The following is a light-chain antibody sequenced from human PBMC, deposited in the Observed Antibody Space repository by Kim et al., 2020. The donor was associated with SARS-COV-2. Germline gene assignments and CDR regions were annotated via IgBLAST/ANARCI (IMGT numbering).Light chain of an antibody. CDR1: QSVSSY. CDR2: DAS. J-gene: IGKJ4*01. V-gene: IGKV3-11*01. CDR3: QQRSNWPLT. Sequence: LSPGERATLSCRASQSVSSYLAWYQQKPGQAPRLLIYDASNRATGIPTRFSGSGSGTDFTLTISSLEPEDFAVYYCQQRSNWPLTFGGGTKVDIK.